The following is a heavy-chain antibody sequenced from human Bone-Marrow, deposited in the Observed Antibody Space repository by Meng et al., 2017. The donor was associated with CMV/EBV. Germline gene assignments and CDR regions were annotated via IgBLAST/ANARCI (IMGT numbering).Heavy chain of an antibody. D-gene: IGHD5-24*01. CDR1: GFTFIDYY. J-gene: IGHJ4*02. CDR3: ARDGYKPQVSYFDY. Sequence: ASGFTFIDYYMRWIRQAPGKGLEWVSYISSSGSTIYYADSVKGRFAISRDNAKNSLYLQMNSLRAEDTAVYYCARDGYKPQVSYFDYWGQGTLVPSPQ. CDR2: ISSSGSTI. V-gene: IGHV3-11*01.